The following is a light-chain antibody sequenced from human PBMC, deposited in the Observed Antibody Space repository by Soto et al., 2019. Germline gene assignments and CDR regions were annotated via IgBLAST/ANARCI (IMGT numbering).Light chain of an antibody. Sequence: DIQLTQSPYTLCAFVGDRVTLTGRASQSIGSWLAWYQQRPGKAPKLLIYAASSLQSGVPSRFTGSGFGTEFTLTISSLQPEDFATYYCQQTYSTPPGAFGQGTKVDIK. CDR3: QQTYSTPPGA. CDR2: AAS. J-gene: IGKJ1*01. V-gene: IGKV1-5*01. CDR1: QSIGSW.